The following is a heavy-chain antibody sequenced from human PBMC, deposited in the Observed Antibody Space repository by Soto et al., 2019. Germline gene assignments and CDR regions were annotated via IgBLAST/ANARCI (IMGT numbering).Heavy chain of an antibody. D-gene: IGHD3-3*01. CDR3: ASKTIGYDSYGMDV. V-gene: IGHV1-8*01. CDR1: GYTFTSYD. Sequence: QVQLVQSGAEVKKPGASVKVSCKASGYTFTSYDINWVRQATGQGLEWMGWMNPNRGNTGYAQKIQGRVTNTRNTSIRTVSMELSSLRSEDTAVYYCASKTIGYDSYGMDVWGPGTTVTVSS. CDR2: MNPNRGNT. J-gene: IGHJ6*02.